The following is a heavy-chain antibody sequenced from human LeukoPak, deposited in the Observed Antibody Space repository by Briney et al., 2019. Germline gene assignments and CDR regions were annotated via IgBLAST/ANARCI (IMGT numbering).Heavy chain of an antibody. D-gene: IGHD3-3*01. Sequence: GGSLRLSCAASGFTFSSYSMNWVRQAPGKGLEWVSYISSSSSTIYYADSVKGRFTISRDNAKNSLYLQMNSLRAEDTAVYYCARDRSGDDDLWSGYYTNWFDPWGQGTLVTVSS. CDR2: ISSSSSTI. J-gene: IGHJ5*02. CDR3: ARDRSGDDDLWSGYYTNWFDP. V-gene: IGHV3-48*01. CDR1: GFTFSSYS.